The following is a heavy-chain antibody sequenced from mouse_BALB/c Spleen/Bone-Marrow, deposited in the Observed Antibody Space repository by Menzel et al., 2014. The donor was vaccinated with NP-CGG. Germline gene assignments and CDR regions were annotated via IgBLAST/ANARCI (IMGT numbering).Heavy chain of an antibody. CDR3: AYYFYAMDY. Sequence: VQLQQSGPGLVKPSQSLSLTCSVTGYSITSGYYWNWIRQFPGNKLEWMGYLSYDGSNNYNPSLKNRISITRDTSKNQFFLKLNSVATEDTATYYCAYYFYAMDYWGQGTSVTVSS. J-gene: IGHJ4*01. V-gene: IGHV3-6*01. CDR1: GYSITSGYY. CDR2: LSYDGSN.